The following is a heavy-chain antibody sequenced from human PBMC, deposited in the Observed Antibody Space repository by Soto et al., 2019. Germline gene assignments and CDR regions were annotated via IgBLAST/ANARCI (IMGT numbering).Heavy chain of an antibody. J-gene: IGHJ6*02. D-gene: IGHD3-16*01. CDR2: INDSGSP. V-gene: IGHV4-34*01. Sequence: QVQLQQWGAGLLKPSETLSLTCTVYGGSFSGYYWSWIRQPPGKGLEWIGEINDSGSPYYNPSLKSRVTISVDTSKNQFSLKLRSVTAADTAVYYCARSSYAAYFDGMDVWGQGTTVTVSS. CDR1: GGSFSGYY. CDR3: ARSSYAAYFDGMDV.